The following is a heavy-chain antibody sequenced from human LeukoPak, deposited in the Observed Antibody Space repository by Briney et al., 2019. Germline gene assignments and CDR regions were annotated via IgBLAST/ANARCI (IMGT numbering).Heavy chain of an antibody. J-gene: IGHJ6*02. D-gene: IGHD3-10*01. Sequence: PGGSLRLSCAASGFTVSSNYMSWVRQAPGKGLEWVSVIYSGGSTHYADSVKGRFTISRDNSKNTLYLQMNNLRAEDTAVYYCARDTGTTYYYGSGSSDGMDVWGQGTTVTVSS. CDR1: GFTVSSNY. V-gene: IGHV3-66*01. CDR2: IYSGGST. CDR3: ARDTGTTYYYGSGSSDGMDV.